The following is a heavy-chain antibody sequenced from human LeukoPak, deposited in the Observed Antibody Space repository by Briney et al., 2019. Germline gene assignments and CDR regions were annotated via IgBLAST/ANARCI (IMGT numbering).Heavy chain of an antibody. CDR3: AKAYYYDSTTRAYYFDS. J-gene: IGHJ4*02. Sequence: GGSLRLSCAASRFTFSSYAMSWVRQAPGKGLEWVSAISGSGGSTYYADSVKGHFTISRDNSKNTLSLQTNSLRAEDTAVYYCAKAYYYDSTTRAYYFDSWGQGTLVTVSS. V-gene: IGHV3-23*01. CDR2: ISGSGGST. CDR1: RFTFSSYA. D-gene: IGHD3-22*01.